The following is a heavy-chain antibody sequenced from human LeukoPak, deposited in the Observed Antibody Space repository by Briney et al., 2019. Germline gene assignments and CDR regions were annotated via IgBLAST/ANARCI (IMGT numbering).Heavy chain of an antibody. CDR3: ARATSWSYYYMDV. J-gene: IGHJ6*03. Sequence: SETLYLTCTVSGGPISTYYWSWIRQSPGKELEWIGYIYYTGSTSYNPSLKSRVAISVDTSKNQFSLNLSSVTAADTAVYYCARATSWSYYYMDVWAKGTTVTVSS. CDR1: GGPISTYY. CDR2: IYYTGST. V-gene: IGHV4-59*01.